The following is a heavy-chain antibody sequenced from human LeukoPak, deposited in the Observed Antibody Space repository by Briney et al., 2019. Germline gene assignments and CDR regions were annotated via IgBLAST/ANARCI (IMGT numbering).Heavy chain of an antibody. D-gene: IGHD1-26*01. V-gene: IGHV4-59*01. CDR1: GGSISSYY. J-gene: IGHJ3*02. Sequence: SETLSLTCTVSGGSISSYYWSRIRQPPGKGLEWIGYIYYSGSTNYNPSLKHRVTISVDTSKNQFSLKLSSVTAADTAVYYCARDFSGSRTDDAFDIWGQGTMVTVSS. CDR2: IYYSGST. CDR3: ARDFSGSRTDDAFDI.